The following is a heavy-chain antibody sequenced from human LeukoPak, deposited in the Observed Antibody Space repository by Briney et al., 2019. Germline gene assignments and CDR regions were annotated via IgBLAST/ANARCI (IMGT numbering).Heavy chain of an antibody. CDR3: ARDRGEDYYGSGNYLRAFDI. CDR1: GFTFSSYT. CDR2: ISSSSYYI. Sequence: GGSLRLSCAASGFTFSSYTMNWVRQAPGKGLEWVSSISSSSYYIYYADSVKGRFTISRDNAKKSLSLQMNSLRAEDTAVYYCARDRGEDYYGSGNYLRAFDIWGQGTMVAVSS. J-gene: IGHJ3*02. V-gene: IGHV3-21*01. D-gene: IGHD3-10*01.